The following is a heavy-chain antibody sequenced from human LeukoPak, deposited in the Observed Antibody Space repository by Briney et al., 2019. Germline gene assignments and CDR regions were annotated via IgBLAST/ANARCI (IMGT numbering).Heavy chain of an antibody. D-gene: IGHD3-9*01. J-gene: IGHJ3*02. CDR3: ARASFEGVQDAFDI. CDR2: IYYSGST. CDR1: GGSISSYY. Sequence: SETLSLTCTVSGGSISSYYWSWIRQPPGKGLEWIGCIYYSGSTNYNPSLKSRVTISVDTSKNQFSLKLSSVTAADTAVYYCARASFEGVQDAFDIWGQGTMVTVSS. V-gene: IGHV4-59*01.